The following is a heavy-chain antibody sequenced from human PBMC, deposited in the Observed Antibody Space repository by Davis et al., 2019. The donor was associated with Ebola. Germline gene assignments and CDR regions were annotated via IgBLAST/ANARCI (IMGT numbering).Heavy chain of an antibody. CDR1: GFTFTSYA. V-gene: IGHV3-48*02. D-gene: IGHD1-1*01. Sequence: GESLNISCAASGFTFTSYAMDWVRQAPGKGLEWVSYISSRGTNIYYADSVKGRCTISIDIAKNSMYLQMNSMRDGDTAVYYCARGSENWNYVDYWGQGTLVTVSS. CDR2: ISSRGTNI. J-gene: IGHJ4*02. CDR3: ARGSENWNYVDY.